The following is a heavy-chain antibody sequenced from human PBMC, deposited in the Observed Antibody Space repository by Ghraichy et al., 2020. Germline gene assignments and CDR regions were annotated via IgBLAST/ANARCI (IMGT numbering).Heavy chain of an antibody. J-gene: IGHJ6*02. Sequence: SVKVSCKASGGTFSSYAISWVRQAPGQGLEWMGGIIPIFGTANYAQKFQGRVTITADESTSTAYMELSSLRSEDTAVYYCARAGKQPPPPYYYGMDVWGQGTTVTVSS. CDR2: IIPIFGTA. CDR1: GGTFSSYA. D-gene: IGHD5-18*01. V-gene: IGHV1-69*13. CDR3: ARAGKQPPPPYYYGMDV.